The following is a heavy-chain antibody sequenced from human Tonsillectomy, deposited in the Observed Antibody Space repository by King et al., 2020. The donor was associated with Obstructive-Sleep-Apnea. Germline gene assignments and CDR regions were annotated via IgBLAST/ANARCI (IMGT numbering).Heavy chain of an antibody. Sequence: EVQLVESGGGLVQPGRSLRLSCAASGFTFDNYAMHWVRQAPGKGLEWVSGISWNGGSTGYAASVKGRFTISRDNAKNSLYLQMNSLEPEDTALYYCAKDKGITVTHGMDIWGQGTTVTVSS. D-gene: IGHD3-16*02. CDR3: AKDKGITVTHGMDI. J-gene: IGHJ6*02. CDR1: GFTFDNYA. V-gene: IGHV3-9*01. CDR2: ISWNGGST.